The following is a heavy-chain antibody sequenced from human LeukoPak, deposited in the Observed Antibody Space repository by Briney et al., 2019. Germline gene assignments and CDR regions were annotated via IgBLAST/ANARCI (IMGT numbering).Heavy chain of an antibody. CDR3: ARNLYYFDY. D-gene: IGHD1-7*01. V-gene: IGHV3-7*01. CDR2: IKQDGSEQ. J-gene: IGHJ4*02. Sequence: GGSLRLSCAASGFTSSSYWMSWVRQAPGKGLECVANIKQDGSEQYYVDSVRGRFTISRDNAKNSLYLEINSLRAEDTAVYYCARNLYYFDYWGQGTLVTVSS. CDR1: GFTSSSYW.